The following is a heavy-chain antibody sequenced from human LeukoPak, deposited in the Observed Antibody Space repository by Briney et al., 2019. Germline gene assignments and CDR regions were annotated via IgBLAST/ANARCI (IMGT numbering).Heavy chain of an antibody. CDR3: ARSTSFSGRPLYCFDY. V-gene: IGHV1-46*01. CDR1: GYTFTNYY. Sequence: ASVKVSCKASGYTFTNYYMHWVRQAPGQGLEWMGIIYPNDGSTNYAQKFQDRVTMTRDTSTSTVYMYLSSLRSEDTAVYYCARSTSFSGRPLYCFDYWDQGTLVTVSS. CDR2: IYPNDGST. D-gene: IGHD1-26*01. J-gene: IGHJ4*02.